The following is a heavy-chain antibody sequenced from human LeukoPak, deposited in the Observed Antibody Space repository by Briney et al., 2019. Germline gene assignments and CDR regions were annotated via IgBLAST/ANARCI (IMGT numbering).Heavy chain of an antibody. J-gene: IGHJ1*01. CDR1: GYSISSGYY. V-gene: IGHV4-38-2*02. D-gene: IGHD3-22*01. CDR3: AREGGDDYDSSGYYYPYFQH. Sequence: SETLSLTCTVSGYSISSGYYWGWIRQPPGKGLEWIGSIYHSGSTYYNPSLKSRVTISVDTSKNQFSLKLSSVTAADTAVYYCAREGGDDYDSSGYYYPYFQHWGQGTLVTVSS. CDR2: IYHSGST.